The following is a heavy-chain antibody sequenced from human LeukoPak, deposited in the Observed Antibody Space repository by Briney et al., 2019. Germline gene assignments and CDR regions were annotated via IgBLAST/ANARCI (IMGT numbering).Heavy chain of an antibody. CDR1: VFTFDDYA. V-gene: IGHV3-43*02. CDR3: AKDIGGWYSTFDI. J-gene: IGHJ3*02. D-gene: IGHD6-19*01. Sequence: GGSLRLSCAASVFTFDDYAMHGVRQAPGKGLEGVSLISGYGGITYYADSVRGRFTISRDNRKNSLYLQMNSMRTEDTALYYCAKDIGGWYSTFDIWGQGTMVTVSS. CDR2: ISGYGGIT.